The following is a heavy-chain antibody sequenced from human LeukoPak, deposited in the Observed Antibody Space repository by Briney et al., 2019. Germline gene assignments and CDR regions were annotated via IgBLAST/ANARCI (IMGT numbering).Heavy chain of an antibody. CDR3: AKGTGYSSSWYDY. Sequence: GGSLRLSCAASGFTFSEYAMSWVRQAPGKGLEWVSGISGGGGNTYHADSVKGRFTISRDNSKNTLYFQMDSLRAEDTAVYCCAKGTGYSSSWYDYWGQGTLVTVSS. J-gene: IGHJ4*02. V-gene: IGHV3-23*01. CDR1: GFTFSEYA. CDR2: ISGGGGNT. D-gene: IGHD6-13*01.